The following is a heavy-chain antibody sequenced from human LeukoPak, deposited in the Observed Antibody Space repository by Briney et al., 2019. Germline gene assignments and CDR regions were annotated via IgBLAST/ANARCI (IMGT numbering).Heavy chain of an antibody. CDR2: IYYSGST. V-gene: IGHV4-39*07. CDR1: GGSISSSSYY. D-gene: IGHD5-18*01. J-gene: IGHJ4*02. CDR3: ARASLGYSYGSYFDY. Sequence: SETLSLTCTVSGGSISSSSYYWGWIRQPPGKGLEWIGSIYYSGSTYYNPSLKSRVTISVDTSKNQFSLKLSSVTAADTAVYYCARASLGYSYGSYFDYWGQGTLVTVSS.